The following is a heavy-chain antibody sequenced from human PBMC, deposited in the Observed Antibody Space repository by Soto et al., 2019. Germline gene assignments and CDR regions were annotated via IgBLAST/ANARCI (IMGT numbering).Heavy chain of an antibody. Sequence: GASVKVSCKASGYTFTGYYMHWVRQAPGQGLEWMGWINPNSGGTNYAQKFQGWVTMTRDTSISIAYMELSRLRSDDTAVYYCARGQKGWVLRFLEWLPPPDYWGQGTLVTVSS. CDR1: GYTFTGYY. CDR2: INPNSGGT. CDR3: ARGQKGWVLRFLEWLPPPDY. J-gene: IGHJ4*02. V-gene: IGHV1-2*04. D-gene: IGHD3-3*01.